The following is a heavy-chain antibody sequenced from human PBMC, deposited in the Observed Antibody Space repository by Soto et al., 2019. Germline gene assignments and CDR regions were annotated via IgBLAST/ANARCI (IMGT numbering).Heavy chain of an antibody. V-gene: IGHV1-3*01. D-gene: IGHD3-22*01. CDR2: INAGNGNT. Sequence: VASVKVSCKASGYTFTSYAMHWVRQAPGQRLEWMGWINAGNGNTKYSQKFQGRVTITRDTSASTAYMELSSLRSEDTAVYYCARERRHYDSSGERIRTLNWFDPWGQGTLVTVSS. CDR1: GYTFTSYA. CDR3: ARERRHYDSSGERIRTLNWFDP. J-gene: IGHJ5*02.